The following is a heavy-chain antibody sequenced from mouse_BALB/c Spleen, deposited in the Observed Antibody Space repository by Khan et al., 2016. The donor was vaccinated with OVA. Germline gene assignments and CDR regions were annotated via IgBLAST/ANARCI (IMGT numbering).Heavy chain of an antibody. Sequence: EVQLQESGPSLVKPSQTLSLTCSVTGDSITRGYWNWIRKFPGNKLEYMGYISSSDSTFYNPSLKSRISITRDTSKNQYYLQLNSVTTEDTATYDWARWNYRDDGYFDYWGQGTTLAVSS. CDR3: ARWNYRDDGYFDY. D-gene: IGHD2-14*01. CDR1: GDSITRGY. J-gene: IGHJ2*01. V-gene: IGHV3-8*02. CDR2: ISSSDST.